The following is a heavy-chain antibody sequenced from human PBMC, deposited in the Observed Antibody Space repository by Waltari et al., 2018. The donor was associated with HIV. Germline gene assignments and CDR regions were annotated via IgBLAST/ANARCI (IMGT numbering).Heavy chain of an antibody. Sequence: VQMVDTRGGASKPGGRLRPPSAGPAIRVTPECVAWARQGPGKGRGGGARINSDGSTRSYADAVKGRFVSSRDNSRNTVYLQVNSVKVEDTAVYFCARASHYIEFSTFDGDYYFDLWGRGTRVAVSS. CDR1: AIRVTPEC. V-gene: IGHV3-74*01. CDR3: ARASHYIEFSTFDGDYYFDL. J-gene: IGHJ4*02. D-gene: IGHD3-9*01. CDR2: INSDGSTR.